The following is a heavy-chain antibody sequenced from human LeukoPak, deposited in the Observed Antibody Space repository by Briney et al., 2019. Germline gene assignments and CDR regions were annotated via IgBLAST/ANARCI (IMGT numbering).Heavy chain of an antibody. D-gene: IGHD3-10*01. J-gene: IGHJ6*02. CDR2: ISWNSGSI. V-gene: IGHV3-9*01. CDR1: GFTFDDYA. Sequence: GGSLRLSCAASGFTFDDYAMHWVRQAPGKGLEWVSGISWNSGSIGYADSVKGRFTISRDNAKNSLYLQMNSLRAEDTALYYCAMAPPYYYYGMDVWGQGTTVTVSS. CDR3: AMAPPYYYYGMDV.